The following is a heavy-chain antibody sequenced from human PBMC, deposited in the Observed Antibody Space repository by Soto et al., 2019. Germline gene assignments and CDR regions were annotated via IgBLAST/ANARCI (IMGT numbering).Heavy chain of an antibody. D-gene: IGHD5-12*01. V-gene: IGHV4-39*01. Sequence: TSETLSLTCTVSGGSISSSSYYWGWIRQPPGKGLEWIGSIYYSGSTYYNPSLKSRVTISVDTSKNQFSLKLSSVTAADTAVYYCARQRRDGYNSPFSGMDVWAKGPRSPSP. CDR3: ARQRRDGYNSPFSGMDV. CDR2: IYYSGST. J-gene: IGHJ6*02. CDR1: GGSISSSSYY.